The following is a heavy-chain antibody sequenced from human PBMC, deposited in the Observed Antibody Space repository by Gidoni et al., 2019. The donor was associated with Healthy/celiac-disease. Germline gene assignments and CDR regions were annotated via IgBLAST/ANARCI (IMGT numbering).Heavy chain of an antibody. Sequence: QVQLVQSGAEVKKPGASVKVSCKASGYTFTSYGISWVRQAPGQGLEWMGWISAYNGNTNYAQKLQGRVTMTTDTSTSTAYMELRSLRSDDTAVYYCARDSGEDLAAAEDYYDYGMDVWGQGTTVTVSS. CDR3: ARDSGEDLAAAEDYYDYGMDV. V-gene: IGHV1-18*01. D-gene: IGHD6-13*01. CDR2: ISAYNGNT. CDR1: GYTFTSYG. J-gene: IGHJ6*02.